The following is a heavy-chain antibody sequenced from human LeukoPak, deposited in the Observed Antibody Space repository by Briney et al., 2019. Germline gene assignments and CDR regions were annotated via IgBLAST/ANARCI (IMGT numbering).Heavy chain of an antibody. CDR1: GFIFSSYG. J-gene: IGHJ4*02. V-gene: IGHV3-30*02. Sequence: GGSLRLSCAASGFIFSSYGMHWVRQAPGKGLEWVANIKPDGSEKYYVDSVKGRFTISRDNSKNTLYLQMISLRAEDTAVYYCAKSGYNRFDYWGQGTLVTVSS. CDR2: IKPDGSEK. CDR3: AKSGYNRFDY. D-gene: IGHD5-24*01.